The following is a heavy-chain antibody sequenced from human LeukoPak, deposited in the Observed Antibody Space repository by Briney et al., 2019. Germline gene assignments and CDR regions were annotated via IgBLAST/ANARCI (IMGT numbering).Heavy chain of an antibody. Sequence: ASVKVSCKASGATFSSYAINWVRQAPGQGLEWMGRIIPMLGTVNYAQKFQGRVTIIADKFTSTAYMEVSSLRSEDTAVYYCAVIVVVPAAIKPLFNYWGQGTLVTVSS. V-gene: IGHV1-69*04. D-gene: IGHD2-2*02. CDR1: GATFSSYA. CDR3: AVIVVVPAAIKPLFNY. CDR2: IIPMLGTV. J-gene: IGHJ4*02.